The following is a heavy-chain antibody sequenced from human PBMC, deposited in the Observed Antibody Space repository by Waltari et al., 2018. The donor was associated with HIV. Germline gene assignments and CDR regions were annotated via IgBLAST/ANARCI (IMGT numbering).Heavy chain of an antibody. CDR2: IYYSGST. V-gene: IGHV4-59*01. D-gene: IGHD3-16*01. CDR3: AIKVGGVHY. J-gene: IGHJ4*02. Sequence: QVQLQESGPGLVKPSETLSLTCTVSGGSISSYYWSWIRQPPGKGLEWIGYIYYSGSTNYNTSLKSRVTISVDTSKNQFSLKLSSVTAADTAVYYCAIKVGGVHYWGQGTLVTVSS. CDR1: GGSISSYY.